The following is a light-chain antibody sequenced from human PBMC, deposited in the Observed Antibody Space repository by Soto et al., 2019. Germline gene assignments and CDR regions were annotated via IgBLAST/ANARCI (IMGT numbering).Light chain of an antibody. CDR2: DAS. CDR1: QSISSW. V-gene: IGKV1-5*01. CDR3: QQYNSYPWT. Sequence: DIRMTQSPSTLSASVGDRVTITCWASQSISSWLDWYQKKQGKAPKLLIYDASSLESGVPSRLRGSGSGTELTLTISSLQTDDFETYYCQQYNSYPWTFGQGTKVDI. J-gene: IGKJ1*01.